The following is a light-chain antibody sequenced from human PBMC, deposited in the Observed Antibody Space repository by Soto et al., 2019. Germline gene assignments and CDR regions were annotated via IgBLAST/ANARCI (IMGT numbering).Light chain of an antibody. CDR2: GVS. V-gene: IGKV3-20*01. CDR1: QSVSSTY. CDR3: QEYGTSRT. J-gene: IGKJ1*01. Sequence: EIVLTQSPGTLSLSPGERATLSCRASQSVSSTYLAWYQQKPGQAPRLLIYGVSSRATGIPDRFSGSGSGKDFTLTISRLEPEDFAVYYCQEYGTSRTLGQGTKVDIK.